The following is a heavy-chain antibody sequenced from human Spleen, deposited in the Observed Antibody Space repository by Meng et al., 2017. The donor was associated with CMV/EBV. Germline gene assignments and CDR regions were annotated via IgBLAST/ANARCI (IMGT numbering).Heavy chain of an antibody. J-gene: IGHJ5*02. CDR3: AHTVVVPAADRGWFDP. V-gene: IGHV2-5*02. D-gene: IGHD2-2*01. Sequence: HIPLKDSRPNLVKPTQTLTLTVTFPGFSLSTSGVGVGLIRQPPGKALEWLALIYWDDDKRYSPSLKSRLTITKDTSKNQVVLTMTNMDPVDTATYYCAHTVVVPAADRGWFDPWGQGTLVTVSS. CDR1: GFSLSTSGVG. CDR2: IYWDDDK.